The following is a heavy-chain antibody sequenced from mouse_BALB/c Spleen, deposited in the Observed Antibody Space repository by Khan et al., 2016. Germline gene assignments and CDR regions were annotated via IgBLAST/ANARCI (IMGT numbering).Heavy chain of an antibody. V-gene: IGHV3-6*02. Sequence: EVKLLESGPGLVKPSQSLSLTCSVTGYSITSGYYWNWIRQFPGNKLEWMGYISYDGSNNYNPSLKNRISITRDTSKNQFFLKLNSVTTEDTATYYCARDLCYYYGSSYWYFDVWGAGTTVTVSS. CDR1: GYSITSGYY. CDR2: ISYDGSN. D-gene: IGHD1-1*01. J-gene: IGHJ1*01. CDR3: ARDLCYYYGSSYWYFDV.